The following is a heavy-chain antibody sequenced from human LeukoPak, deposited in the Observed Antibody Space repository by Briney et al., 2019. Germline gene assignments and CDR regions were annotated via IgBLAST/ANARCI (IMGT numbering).Heavy chain of an antibody. CDR2: IYYSGST. CDR3: ARQYYDSSPWFDP. Sequence: PSETLSLTCTVSGGSISSYYWSWIRQPPGKGLEWIGYIYYSGSTNYNLSLKSRVTISVDTSKNQFSLKLSSVTAADTAVYYCARQYYDSSPWFDPWGQGTLVTVSS. V-gene: IGHV4-59*01. D-gene: IGHD3-22*01. CDR1: GGSISSYY. J-gene: IGHJ5*02.